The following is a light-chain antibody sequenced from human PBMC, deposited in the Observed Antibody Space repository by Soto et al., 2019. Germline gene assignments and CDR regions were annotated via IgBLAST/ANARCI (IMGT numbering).Light chain of an antibody. CDR3: ASYRSTGALV. CDR2: EVS. CDR1: SSDVGGYNY. Sequence: QSALTQPASVSGSPGQSITISCTGTSSDVGGYNYVSWYQHHPGKAPKLMIYEVSNRPSGVSNRVSGSKSGNTASMTISGLQAEDEADYYCASYRSTGALVFGGGTKVTVL. J-gene: IGLJ3*02. V-gene: IGLV2-14*01.